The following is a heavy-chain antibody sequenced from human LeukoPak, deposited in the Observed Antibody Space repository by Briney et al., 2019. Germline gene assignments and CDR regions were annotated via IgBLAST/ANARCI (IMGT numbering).Heavy chain of an antibody. CDR1: GFTFSSYG. Sequence: GRSLRLSCAASGFTFSSYGMHRVRQAPGKGLEWVAVIWYDGSNKYYADSVKGRFTISRDNSKNTLYLQMNSLRAEDTAVYYCAAESKVVDGIDYWGQGTLVTVSS. V-gene: IGHV3-33*01. CDR2: IWYDGSNK. D-gene: IGHD3-22*01. J-gene: IGHJ4*02. CDR3: AAESKVVDGIDY.